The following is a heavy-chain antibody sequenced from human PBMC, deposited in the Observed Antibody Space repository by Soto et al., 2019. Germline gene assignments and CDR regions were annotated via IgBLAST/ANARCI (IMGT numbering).Heavy chain of an antibody. CDR3: ARSYYYDSSGYYAGFDP. D-gene: IGHD3-22*01. J-gene: IGHJ5*02. Sequence: GESLKISCAASGFTVSSNYMSWVRQAPGKGLEWVSVIYSGGSTYYADSVKGRFTISRHNSKNTLYLQMNSLRAEDTAVYYCARSYYYDSSGYYAGFDPWGQGTLVTVSS. CDR2: IYSGGST. V-gene: IGHV3-53*04. CDR1: GFTVSSNY.